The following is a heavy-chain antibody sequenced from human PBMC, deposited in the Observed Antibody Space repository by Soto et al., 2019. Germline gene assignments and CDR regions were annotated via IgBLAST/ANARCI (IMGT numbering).Heavy chain of an antibody. CDR1: GYTFTNYG. Sequence: QVQLVQSGAEVKKPGASVKVSCKASGYTFTNYGISWVRQAPGQGLEWMGWINTYNGNTNHQQKLQGRGTMTTYTSTSTAYMEPRSLRSDDTAVYYCARGVGSGAYYDQYNWFDPWGQGTLVTVSS. D-gene: IGHD3-10*01. CDR2: INTYNGNT. CDR3: ARGVGSGAYYDQYNWFDP. J-gene: IGHJ5*02. V-gene: IGHV1-18*01.